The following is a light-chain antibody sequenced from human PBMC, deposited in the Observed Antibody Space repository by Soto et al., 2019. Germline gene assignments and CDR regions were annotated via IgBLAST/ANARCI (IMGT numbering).Light chain of an antibody. CDR3: ATWDNSLGVV. CDR1: SSNIGNNY. Sequence: QAVVTQPSSVSAAPGQKVTISCSGNSSNIGNNYVCWYQQVPGTAPKLLIFDSDRRPSGIPGRFSGSKSGTSATLDITGLQTGDEADYYCATWDNSLGVVFGGGTKLTVL. J-gene: IGLJ2*01. V-gene: IGLV1-51*01. CDR2: DSD.